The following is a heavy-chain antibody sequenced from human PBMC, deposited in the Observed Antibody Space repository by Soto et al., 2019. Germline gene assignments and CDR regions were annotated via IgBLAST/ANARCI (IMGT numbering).Heavy chain of an antibody. J-gene: IGHJ4*02. V-gene: IGHV1-3*04. CDR3: ARPYSNSWSTYFDY. D-gene: IGHD6-13*01. Sequence: GASVKVSCKPSGYSFTTYFMHWVRQAPGQRLEWMGWINTGNGDTKYSQQFQGRVTIARDTSASTTYMELSSLRSEDTAVYYCARPYSNSWSTYFDYWGQGTLVTVSS. CDR1: GYSFTTYF. CDR2: INTGNGDT.